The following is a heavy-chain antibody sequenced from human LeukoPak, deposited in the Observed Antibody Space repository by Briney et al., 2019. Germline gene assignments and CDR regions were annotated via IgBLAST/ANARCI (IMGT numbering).Heavy chain of an antibody. CDR3: ARGDSGYVGY. D-gene: IGHD5-12*01. CDR2: IYYSGST. J-gene: IGHJ4*02. V-gene: IGHV4-59*08. Sequence: PSESLSLTSTVSGGSIISYYWSWIRQPPRKRLEWIGYIYYSGSTNYNPSLKSRVTISVDTSKNQFSLKLSSVTAADTAVYYCARGDSGYVGYWGQGTLVTVSS. CDR1: GGSIISYY.